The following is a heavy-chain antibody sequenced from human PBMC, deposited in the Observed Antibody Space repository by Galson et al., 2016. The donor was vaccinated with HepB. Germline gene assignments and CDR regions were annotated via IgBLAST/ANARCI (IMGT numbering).Heavy chain of an antibody. V-gene: IGHV1-46*01. Sequence: SVKVSCKASGYTFTSYYMHWVRQAPGQGLEWMGIINPSGGSTSYAQKFQGRVTMTRDTSTSTVYMELSSLRSEDTAVYYCARDTYYYDSSGYFSDYYYYMDGWGKGTTVTVSS. CDR2: INPSGGST. J-gene: IGHJ6*03. CDR1: GYTFTSYY. D-gene: IGHD3-22*01. CDR3: ARDTYYYDSSGYFSDYYYYMDG.